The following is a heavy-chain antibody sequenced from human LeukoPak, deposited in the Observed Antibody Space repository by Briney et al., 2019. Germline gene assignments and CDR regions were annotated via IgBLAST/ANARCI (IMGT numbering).Heavy chain of an antibody. Sequence: ASVKVSCKVSGYTLTELSMHWVRQAPGKGLEWMGGFDPEDGETIYAQKFQGRVTMTEDTSTDTAYMELSSLRSEDTAVYYCATRGYYGSWFDYWGKGTLVTVSS. CDR3: ATRGYYGSWFDY. CDR1: GYTLTELS. V-gene: IGHV1-24*01. J-gene: IGHJ4*02. CDR2: FDPEDGET. D-gene: IGHD3-3*01.